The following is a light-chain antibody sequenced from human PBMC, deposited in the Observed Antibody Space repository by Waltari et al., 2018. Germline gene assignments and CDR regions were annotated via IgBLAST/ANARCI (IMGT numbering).Light chain of an antibody. CDR3: VLYMGSGIWV. CDR2: STT. V-gene: IGLV8-61*01. J-gene: IGLJ3*02. Sequence: QTVVTQEPSFSVSPGGTVTLTCGLSSGPVSTSYYPRWYHQTPGQAPRPPISSTTPRSSGVPDRFSGSILGNKAALTITGAQADDESDYYCVLYMGSGIWVFGGGTKLTVL. CDR1: SGPVSTSYY.